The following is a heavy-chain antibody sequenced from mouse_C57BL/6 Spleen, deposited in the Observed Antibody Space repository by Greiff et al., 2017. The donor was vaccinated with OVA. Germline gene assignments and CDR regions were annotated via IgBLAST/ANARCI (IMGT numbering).Heavy chain of an antibody. Sequence: QVQLQQPGAELVKPGASVKLSCKASGYTFTSYWMHWVKQRPGQVLEWIGMIHPNSGSTNYNEKFKSKATLTVDKSSSTAYMQLSSLTSEDSAVYYCARALYYSNFDYWGQGTTLTVSS. CDR2: IHPNSGST. J-gene: IGHJ2*01. D-gene: IGHD2-5*01. CDR3: ARALYYSNFDY. CDR1: GYTFTSYW. V-gene: IGHV1-64*01.